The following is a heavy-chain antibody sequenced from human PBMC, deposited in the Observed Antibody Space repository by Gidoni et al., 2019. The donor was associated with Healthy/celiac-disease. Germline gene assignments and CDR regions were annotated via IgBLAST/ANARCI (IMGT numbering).Heavy chain of an antibody. CDR1: GFPFDDYG. V-gene: IGHV3-20*01. CDR3: ARSTARWELHY. Sequence: EVPLVESGGGVVRPGGSLRLPCASSGFPFDDYGMGWARQAPGKGLEWVSDINWNGGSTDYADSVKGRFTISRDNAKNSLYLQMNSLRAEDTALYHCARSTARWELHYWGQGTLVTVSS. D-gene: IGHD2-15*01. J-gene: IGHJ4*02. CDR2: INWNGGST.